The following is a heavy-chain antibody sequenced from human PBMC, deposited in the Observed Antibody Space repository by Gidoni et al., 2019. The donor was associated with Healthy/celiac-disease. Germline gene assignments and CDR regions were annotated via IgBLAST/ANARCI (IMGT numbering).Heavy chain of an antibody. V-gene: IGHV3-33*01. CDR3: ARVLLGGDSSGYYGY. D-gene: IGHD3-22*01. CDR2: IWYDGSNK. J-gene: IGHJ4*02. CDR1: GFTFSSYG. Sequence: QVQLVESGGGVVQPGRSLRLSCPASGFTFSSYGMPWVRQAPGKGLEGVAVIWYDGSNKYYADSVKGRFTISRDNSKNTLYLQMNSLRAEDTAVYYCARVLLGGDSSGYYGYWGQGTLVTVSS.